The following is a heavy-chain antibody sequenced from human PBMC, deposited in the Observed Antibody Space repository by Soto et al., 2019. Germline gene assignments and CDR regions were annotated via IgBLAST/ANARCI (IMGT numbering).Heavy chain of an antibody. V-gene: IGHV1-69*18. CDR3: VVMGNVAVSNPRSFDY. CDR1: GATFSGYA. D-gene: IGHD6-19*01. Sequence: QVQLVQSGAEVKKPGSSVKVSCKASGATFSGYATNWVRQAPGQGLEWLGRIVPIFETLNYAERFQGRVAITADESTTTVYMELTNLTHEDTAVYYCVVMGNVAVSNPRSFDYWGQGTQFTVSS. J-gene: IGHJ4*02. CDR2: IVPIFETL.